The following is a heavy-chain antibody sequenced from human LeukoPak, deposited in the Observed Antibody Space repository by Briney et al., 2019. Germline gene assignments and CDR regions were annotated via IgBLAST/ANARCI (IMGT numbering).Heavy chain of an antibody. V-gene: IGHV3-9*01. D-gene: IGHD3-10*01. Sequence: GGSLRLSCAASGFTFDDYAMHWVRQAPGKGLEWVSGISWNSGSIGYADSVKGRSTISRDNSKNSLYLQMNSLRTEDTALYYCAKGRAVGYYLDYWGQGTLVTVSS. CDR2: ISWNSGSI. CDR1: GFTFDDYA. CDR3: AKGRAVGYYLDY. J-gene: IGHJ4*02.